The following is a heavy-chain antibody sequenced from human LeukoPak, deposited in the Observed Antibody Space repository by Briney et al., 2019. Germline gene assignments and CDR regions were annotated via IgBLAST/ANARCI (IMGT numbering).Heavy chain of an antibody. Sequence: PGRSLRLSCAASGFTLSGYWMHWIRQVPGKGLGWVSDINSDGNSANYGNSVKGRFTISRDNAKNKMYLQMNNLRAEDTAVYYCVRRSTFYSGSGSYPHFDSWGRGTLVTVSS. J-gene: IGHJ4*02. CDR2: INSDGNSA. CDR3: VRRSTFYSGSGSYPHFDS. CDR1: GFTLSGYW. V-gene: IGHV3-74*01. D-gene: IGHD3-10*01.